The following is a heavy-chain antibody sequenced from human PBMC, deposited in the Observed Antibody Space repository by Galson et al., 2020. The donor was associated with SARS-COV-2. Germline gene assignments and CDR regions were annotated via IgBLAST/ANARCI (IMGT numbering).Heavy chain of an antibody. CDR2: IISLFGTT. CDR1: GDTGSNYA. CDR3: ARGGGYGESWFAP. V-gene: IGHV1-69*13. J-gene: IGHJ5*02. D-gene: IGHD5-12*01. Sequence: SVKVSCKAVGDTGSNYAISWVRQPPGQGLEWMGGIISLFGTTDYAQKFQNRITITLDESTRTAYMELSNLTSEDTAEYYCARGGGYGESWFAPWGQGTLVTVSS.